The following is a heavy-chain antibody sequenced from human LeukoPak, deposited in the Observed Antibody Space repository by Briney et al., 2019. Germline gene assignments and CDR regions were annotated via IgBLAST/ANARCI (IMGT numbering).Heavy chain of an antibody. V-gene: IGHV1-18*01. CDR1: GYTFTSYS. J-gene: IGHJ4*02. D-gene: IGHD2-2*01. CDR2: ISAYNGNT. Sequence: ASVKVSCKASGYTFTSYSISWVRQAPGQGLEWMGWISAYNGNTNYAQKLQGRVTMTTDTSTSTAYMELRSLRSDDTAVYYCATARRGYYCSSTSCFGTDYWGQGTLVTVSS. CDR3: ATARRGYYCSSTSCFGTDY.